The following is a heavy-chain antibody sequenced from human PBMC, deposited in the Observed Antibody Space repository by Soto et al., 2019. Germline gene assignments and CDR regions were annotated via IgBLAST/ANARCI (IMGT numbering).Heavy chain of an antibody. CDR3: ARGYSSGPDY. CDR1: GFTLSSYR. V-gene: IGHV3-74*01. D-gene: IGHD6-19*01. Sequence: GGSLRLSCAVSGFTLSSYRMHWVRQAPRKGLVWVSCTNGDGSITTYADSVKGRFTISRDNAKNTLYLQLNSLRAEDTALYYCARGYSSGPDYWGQGTLVTVSS. J-gene: IGHJ4*02. CDR2: TNGDGSIT.